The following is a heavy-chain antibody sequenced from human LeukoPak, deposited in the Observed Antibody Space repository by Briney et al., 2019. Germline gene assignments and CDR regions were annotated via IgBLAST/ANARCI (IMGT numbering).Heavy chain of an antibody. CDR2: TYYRSQWNI. J-gene: IGHJ4*02. Sequence: SQTLSLTCDISGESVSSNSAAWSWIRQPPSRGLEWLGRTYYRSQWNIDYAVSVKSRITISADTSKNQLSLQLNSVSPEDTAVYYCARESAGFNNWGQGTLVTVAS. D-gene: IGHD6-19*01. CDR3: ARESAGFNN. CDR1: GESVSSNSAA. V-gene: IGHV6-1*01.